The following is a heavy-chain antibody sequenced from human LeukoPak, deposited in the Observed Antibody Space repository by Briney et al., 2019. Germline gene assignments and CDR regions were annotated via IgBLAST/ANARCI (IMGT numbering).Heavy chain of an antibody. D-gene: IGHD6-19*01. CDR3: ARGGEWLAYHY. Sequence: SETLSLTCTVSGGSISSSSYYWGWIRQPPGKGLEWIGSIYYSGSTYYNPSLKSRVTISVDTSKNQFSLKLSSVTAADTAVYYCARGGEWLAYHYWGQGTLVTVSS. CDR1: GGSISSSSYY. J-gene: IGHJ4*02. CDR2: IYYSGST. V-gene: IGHV4-39*01.